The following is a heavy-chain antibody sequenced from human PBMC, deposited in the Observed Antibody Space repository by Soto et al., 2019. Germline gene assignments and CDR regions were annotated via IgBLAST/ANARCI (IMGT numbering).Heavy chain of an antibody. CDR1: GFTFSNYT. CDR2: ISRSSRNI. CDR3: ARDLKVAGTNSFYYYGMDV. Sequence: EVQLVESGGGLVKPGGSLTLSCAASGFTFSNYTMNWVGQAPGKGREWVSSISRSSRNIYYADSVKGRFTISRDNAKNALYLHMNSLRAGDTAVYYCARDLKVAGTNSFYYYGMDVWGQGTTVTVSS. J-gene: IGHJ6*02. V-gene: IGHV3-21*01. D-gene: IGHD6-19*01.